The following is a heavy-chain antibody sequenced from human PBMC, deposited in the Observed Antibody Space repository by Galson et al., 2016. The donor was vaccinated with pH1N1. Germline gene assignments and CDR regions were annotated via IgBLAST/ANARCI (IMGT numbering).Heavy chain of an antibody. J-gene: IGHJ3*02. CDR1: GYSFTSYW. CDR2: VNPGGSTI. V-gene: IGHV5-51*01. CDR3: ARQNDYGDYRGDAFDI. Sequence: QSGAEVKKPGESLKISCKASGYSFTSYWIAWVRQVPGKGLEWVGVVNPGGSTIRYSPPFQGQVTISNDKSINTAYLQWISLKASDTATYYCARQNDYGDYRGDAFDIWGQGTLVTVSS. D-gene: IGHD4-17*01.